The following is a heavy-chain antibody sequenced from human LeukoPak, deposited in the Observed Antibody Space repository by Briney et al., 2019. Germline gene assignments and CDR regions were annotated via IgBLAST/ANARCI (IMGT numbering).Heavy chain of an antibody. Sequence: GGSLRLSCVASGFTVINNYMNWVRQAPGKGLEWVSHINSDTNITPYTASVSGRFTISRDNANNSLYLHVNSLRDEDTAVYYCVRDHDWSFDLWGQGALVTVSS. CDR2: INSDTNIT. V-gene: IGHV3-48*02. CDR1: GFTVINNY. J-gene: IGHJ4*02. CDR3: VRDHDWSFDL. D-gene: IGHD1-1*01.